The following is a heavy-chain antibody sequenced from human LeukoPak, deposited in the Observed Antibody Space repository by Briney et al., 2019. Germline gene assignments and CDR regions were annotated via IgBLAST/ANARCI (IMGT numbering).Heavy chain of an antibody. Sequence: PSETLSLTCTVSGGSISSYYWSWIRQPPGKGLEWIGYIYYSGSTNYNTSLKSRVTISVDTSKNQFSLKLSSVTAADTAVYYCARDNPGYYDSSGFDYWGQGTLVTVSS. J-gene: IGHJ4*02. CDR1: GGSISSYY. CDR3: ARDNPGYYDSSGFDY. CDR2: IYYSGST. D-gene: IGHD3-22*01. V-gene: IGHV4-59*01.